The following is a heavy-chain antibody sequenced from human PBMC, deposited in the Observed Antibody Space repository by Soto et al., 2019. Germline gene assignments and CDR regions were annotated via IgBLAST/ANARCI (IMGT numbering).Heavy chain of an antibody. V-gene: IGHV1-69*06. CDR3: AREYYGSGSYYNVMGY. Sequence: SVKVSCKAPGGTFSSYAISWVRQAPGQGLEWMGGIIPIFGTANYAQKFQGRVTITADKSTSTAYMELSSLRSEDTAVYYCAREYYGSGSYYNVMGYWGQGTLVTVSS. CDR2: IIPIFGTA. D-gene: IGHD3-10*01. CDR1: GGTFSSYA. J-gene: IGHJ4*02.